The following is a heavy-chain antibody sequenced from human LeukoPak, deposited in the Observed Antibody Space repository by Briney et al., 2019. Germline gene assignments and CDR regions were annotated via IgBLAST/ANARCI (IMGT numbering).Heavy chain of an antibody. CDR2: IIPIFGTA. CDR1: GYTFTSYD. J-gene: IGHJ4*02. Sequence: SVKVSCKASGYTFTSYDINWVRQATGQGLEWMGGIIPIFGTANYAQKFQGRVTITTDESTSTAYMELSGLRSEDTAVYYCTLRADYSNFYLFDYWGQGTLVTVSS. D-gene: IGHD4-11*01. V-gene: IGHV1-69*05. CDR3: TLRADYSNFYLFDY.